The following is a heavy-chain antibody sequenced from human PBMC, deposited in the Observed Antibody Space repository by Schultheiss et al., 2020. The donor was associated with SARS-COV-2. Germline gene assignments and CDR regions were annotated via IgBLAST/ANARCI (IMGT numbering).Heavy chain of an antibody. CDR3: ARAEWGCSGDNCYSGNYFDS. Sequence: SETLSLTCTVSGGSISSGGYYWSWIRQHPGKGLEWIGEINHSGGTNYNPSLKSRVTISVDTSKNQFSLKLSSVTAADTAVYYCARAEWGCSGDNCYSGNYFDSWGQGTLVTVSS. J-gene: IGHJ4*02. V-gene: IGHV4-39*07. D-gene: IGHD2-15*01. CDR2: INHSGGT. CDR1: GGSISSGGYY.